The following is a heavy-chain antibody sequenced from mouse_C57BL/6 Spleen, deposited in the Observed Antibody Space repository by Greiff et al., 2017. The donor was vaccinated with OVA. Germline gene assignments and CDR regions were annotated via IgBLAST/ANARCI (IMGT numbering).Heavy chain of an antibody. CDR2: INPYNGGT. CDR1: GYTFTDYY. CDR3: ARSVGYYGSSYIYAMDY. Sequence: EVQLVESGPVLVKPGASVKMSCKASGYTFTDYYMNWVKQSHGKSLEWIGVINPYNGGTSYNQKFKGKATLTVDKSSSTAYMELNSLTSEDSAVYYCARSVGYYGSSYIYAMDYWGQGTSVTVSS. V-gene: IGHV1-19*01. J-gene: IGHJ4*01. D-gene: IGHD1-1*01.